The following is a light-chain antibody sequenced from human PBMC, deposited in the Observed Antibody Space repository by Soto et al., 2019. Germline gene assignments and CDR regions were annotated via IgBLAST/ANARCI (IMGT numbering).Light chain of an antibody. CDR3: QQYNSYSWT. J-gene: IGKJ1*01. CDR1: QSLNNW. Sequence: DIQMTQFPSTLSASVGDRVTITCRASQSLNNWLAWYQQKPGNAPKLLIYRASNLESGVPSRFSGSGSGTVFTLTISSLQPDDLATYYCQQYNSYSWTFGQGTKVEIK. V-gene: IGKV1-5*03. CDR2: RAS.